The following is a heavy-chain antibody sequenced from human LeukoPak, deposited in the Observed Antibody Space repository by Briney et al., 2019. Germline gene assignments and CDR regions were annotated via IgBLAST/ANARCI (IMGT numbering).Heavy chain of an antibody. CDR3: ARGSYGDCVFDI. D-gene: IGHD4-17*01. V-gene: IGHV3-7*03. CDR1: GFTFSSSW. CDR2: IKKDGSER. Sequence: PGGSLRLSCAASGFTFSSSWMSWVRQAPGKGLEWVANIKKDGSERYYVDSVKGRFTISGDNVKNSLYLQMNSLRAEDTAVYYCARGSYGDCVFDIWGQGTMVTVSS. J-gene: IGHJ3*02.